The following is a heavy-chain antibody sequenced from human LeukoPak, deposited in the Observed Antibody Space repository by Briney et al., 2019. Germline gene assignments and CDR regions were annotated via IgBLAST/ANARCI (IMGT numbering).Heavy chain of an antibody. CDR1: GFTFSSYG. CDR2: IRYDGSNK. D-gene: IGHD4-23*01. V-gene: IGHV3-30*02. CDR3: AKDPRTKVVTNFDY. J-gene: IGHJ4*02. Sequence: GGSLRLSCAASGFTFSSYGMHWVRQAPGKGLEWVAFIRYDGSNKYYADSVKGRFTISRDNSKNTLYLQMNSLRAEDTAVYYCAKDPRTKVVTNFDYWGQGTLVTVSS.